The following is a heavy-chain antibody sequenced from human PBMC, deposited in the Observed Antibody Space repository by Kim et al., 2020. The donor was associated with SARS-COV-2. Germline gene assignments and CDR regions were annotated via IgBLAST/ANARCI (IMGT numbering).Heavy chain of an antibody. V-gene: IGHV4-39*01. CDR3: ASGYSSSWYETAFDI. J-gene: IGHJ3*02. D-gene: IGHD6-13*01. Sequence: PSRKSRVTISVDTSKNQFSLKLSSVTAADTAVYYCASGYSSSWYETAFDIWGQGTMVTVSS.